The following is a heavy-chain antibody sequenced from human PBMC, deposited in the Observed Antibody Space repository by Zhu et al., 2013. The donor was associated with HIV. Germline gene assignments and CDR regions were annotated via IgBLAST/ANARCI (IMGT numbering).Heavy chain of an antibody. CDR2: IYQSGST. V-gene: IGHV4-4*02. CDR3: TGRIVSGSYGGLDS. J-gene: IGHJ4*02. CDR1: GGSINSDRW. D-gene: IGHD3-16*01. Sequence: VQLQESGPGLVRPSETLSLTCTVSGGSINSDRWWTWVRQPPGKGLEWIGEIYQSGSTAYIPSLKGRLTISLDKSKNQFSLNLRSVTAADTAKYYCTGRIVSGSYGGLDSWGQGILITVSS.